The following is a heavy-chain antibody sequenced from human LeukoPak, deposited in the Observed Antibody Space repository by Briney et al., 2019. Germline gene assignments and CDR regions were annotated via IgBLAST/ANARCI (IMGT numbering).Heavy chain of an antibody. Sequence: GESLKFSCRGSSYSFISYWITWVRQMPGKGPEWMGRIDPSDSYTTYSPSFQGHVTISADKSIGTAYLQWNSLKASDTAMYYCARHRAEYYFDSWGQGTLVTVSS. CDR1: SYSFISYW. D-gene: IGHD3-10*01. J-gene: IGHJ4*02. CDR2: IDPSDSYT. CDR3: ARHRAEYYFDS. V-gene: IGHV5-10-1*01.